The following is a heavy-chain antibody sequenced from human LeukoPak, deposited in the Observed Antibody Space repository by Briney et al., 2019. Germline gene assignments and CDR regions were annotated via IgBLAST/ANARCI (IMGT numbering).Heavy chain of an antibody. D-gene: IGHD1-14*01. V-gene: IGHV4-34*01. Sequence: SETLSLTCAVYGGSFSGYYWSWIRQPPGKGLEWIGEINHSGSTNYNPSLKSRVTISVDTSKNQFSLKLSSVTAADTAVYYCARVKGGITPYYYYYMDVWGKGTTVTVSS. CDR3: ARVKGGITPYYYYYMDV. J-gene: IGHJ6*03. CDR2: INHSGST. CDR1: GGSFSGYY.